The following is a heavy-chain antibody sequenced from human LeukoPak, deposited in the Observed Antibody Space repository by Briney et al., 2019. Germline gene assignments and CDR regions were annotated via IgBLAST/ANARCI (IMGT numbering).Heavy chain of an antibody. CDR2: IYPGDSDT. J-gene: IGHJ4*02. CDR3: ARSMASERGYDQQLWDPFDY. CDR1: GYSFTSYW. Sequence: GESLKISCTGSGYSFTSYWIGWVRQMRGKGLEWMGIIYPGDSDTRYSPSFQGQVTISADKSISTAYLQWSSLKASDTAMYYCARSMASERGYDQQLWDPFDYWGQGTLVTVSS. D-gene: IGHD5-18*01. V-gene: IGHV5-51*01.